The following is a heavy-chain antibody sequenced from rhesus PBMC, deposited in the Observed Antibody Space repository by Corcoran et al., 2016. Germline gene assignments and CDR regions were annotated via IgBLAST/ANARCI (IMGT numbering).Heavy chain of an antibody. J-gene: IGHJ6*01. CDR1: GGSISDSYY. CDR3: ARADYNIWTGYWNYGLDS. Sequence: QVQLQESGPGLVKPSETLSLTCAVSGGSISDSYYWNWIRQPPVKGLEWIGNIYVRRGDTYNNPSLKRRGTSSKDTPKNQCSLKLSSVTAADTAVYYCARADYNIWTGYWNYGLDSWGQGVVVTVSS. V-gene: IGHV4S7*01. CDR2: IYVRRGDT. D-gene: IGHD3-3*01.